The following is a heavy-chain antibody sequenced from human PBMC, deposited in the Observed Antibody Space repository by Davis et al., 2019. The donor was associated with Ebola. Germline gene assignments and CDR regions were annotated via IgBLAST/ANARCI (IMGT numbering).Heavy chain of an antibody. D-gene: IGHD3-3*01. V-gene: IGHV3-30-3*01. CDR2: ISYDGSNK. CDR3: ARDLSYDFWSGDNWFDP. CDR1: GFTFSSYA. Sequence: GESLKISCAASGFTFSSYAMHWVRQAPGKGLEWVAVISYDGSNKYYADSVKGRFTISRDNSKNTLYLQMNSLRAEDTAVYYCARDLSYDFWSGDNWFDPWGQGTLVTVSS. J-gene: IGHJ5*02.